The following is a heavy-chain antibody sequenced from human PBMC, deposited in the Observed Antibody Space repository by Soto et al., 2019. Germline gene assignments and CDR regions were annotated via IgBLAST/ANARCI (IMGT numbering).Heavy chain of an antibody. CDR2: IYYSGST. V-gene: IGHV4-31*03. D-gene: IGHD4-4*01. CDR1: GGSISSGGYY. CDR3: ARVISPPQPRVTEYYFDY. Sequence: SETLSLTCTVSGGSISSGGYYWSWIRQHPGKGLEWIGYIYYSGSTYYNPSLKSRVTISVDTSKNQFSLKLSSVTAADTAVYYCARVISPPQPRVTEYYFDYWGQGTLVTVSS. J-gene: IGHJ4*02.